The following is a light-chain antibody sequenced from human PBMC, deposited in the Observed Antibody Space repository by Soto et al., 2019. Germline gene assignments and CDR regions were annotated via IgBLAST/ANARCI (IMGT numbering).Light chain of an antibody. CDR1: QDVDNNF. CDR3: HQYYSSIT. J-gene: IGKJ4*01. V-gene: IGKV3-20*01. Sequence: EIVLTQSPGTLSLSPGEGATLSCRASQDVDNNFLAWYQRRPGQAPRLLIYASSRRATGIPDRFSGSGSGTDFTLTISTVGPEDIAVYFCHQYYSSITFGGGTKVEVK. CDR2: ASS.